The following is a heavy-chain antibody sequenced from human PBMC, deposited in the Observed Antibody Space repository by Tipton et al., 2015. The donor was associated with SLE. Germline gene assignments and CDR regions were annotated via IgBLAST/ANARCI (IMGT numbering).Heavy chain of an antibody. V-gene: IGHV3-23*01. D-gene: IGHD6-6*01. CDR2: ISGSGGST. J-gene: IGHJ6*02. CDR1: GFTFSSYA. Sequence: GSLRLSCAASGFTFSSYAMSWVRQAPGKGLEWVSAISGSGGSTYYADSVKGRFTISRDNSKNTLYLQMNSLRAEDTAVYYCAKGLNARPNYYYGMDVWGQGTTVTVSS. CDR3: AKGLNARPNYYYGMDV.